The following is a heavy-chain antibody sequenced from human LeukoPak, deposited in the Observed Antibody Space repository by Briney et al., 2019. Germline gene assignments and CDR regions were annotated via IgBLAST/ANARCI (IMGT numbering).Heavy chain of an antibody. CDR3: ARAKYSSGIVHEDY. CDR1: GGTFSSYA. CDR2: IIPIFGTA. J-gene: IGHJ4*02. Sequence: ASVKVSCKASGGTFSSYAISWVRQAPGQGLEWMGGIIPIFGTANYAQKFQGRVTITADKSTSTAYMELSSLRSEDTAVYYCARAKYSSGIVHEDYWGQGTLVTVSS. V-gene: IGHV1-69*06. D-gene: IGHD6-19*01.